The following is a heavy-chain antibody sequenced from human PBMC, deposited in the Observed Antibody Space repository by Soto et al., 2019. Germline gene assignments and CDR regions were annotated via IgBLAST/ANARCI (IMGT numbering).Heavy chain of an antibody. D-gene: IGHD2-15*01. J-gene: IGHJ5*02. V-gene: IGHV4-31*03. Sequence: RLQESGPGLVKTSETLSLTCSVSGGSISGDGSYWAWIRQYPGKGLEWIGYIYYSGTTYYNPSLRSRASISVDTSKSQFSLRLDSVNAADTAIYYCARETKTYCSGGSCNWFDPWGQGILVAVSS. CDR3: ARETKTYCSGGSCNWFDP. CDR1: GGSISGDGSY. CDR2: IYYSGTT.